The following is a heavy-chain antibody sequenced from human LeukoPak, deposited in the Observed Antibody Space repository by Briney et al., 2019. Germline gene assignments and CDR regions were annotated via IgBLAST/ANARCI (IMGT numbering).Heavy chain of an antibody. CDR3: ARSTIFGVVPRWFDP. D-gene: IGHD3-3*01. V-gene: IGHV4-34*01. CDR1: GGSFSGYY. J-gene: IGHJ5*02. CDR2: INHSGST. Sequence: PSETLSLTCAVYGGSFSGYYWSWIRQPPGKGLEWIGEINHSGSTNYNPSLKSRVTISVDTSKNQFSLKLSSVTAADTAVYYCARSTIFGVVPRWFDPWGQGTLVNVSS.